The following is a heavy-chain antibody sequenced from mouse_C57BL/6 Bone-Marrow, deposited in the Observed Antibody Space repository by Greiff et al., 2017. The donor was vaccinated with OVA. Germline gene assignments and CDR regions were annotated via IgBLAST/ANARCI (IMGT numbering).Heavy chain of an antibody. Sequence: VQLQPSWAELVRPGASVTLSCKASGYTFTDYEMHWVKQTPVHGLEWIGAIDPETGGTAYNQKFKGKAILTADKSSRTAYMELRSLTSEDSAVYYCTRSYSNYGDFDYWGQGTTLTVSS. CDR3: TRSYSNYGDFDY. D-gene: IGHD2-5*01. J-gene: IGHJ2*01. V-gene: IGHV1-15*01. CDR1: GYTFTDYE. CDR2: IDPETGGT.